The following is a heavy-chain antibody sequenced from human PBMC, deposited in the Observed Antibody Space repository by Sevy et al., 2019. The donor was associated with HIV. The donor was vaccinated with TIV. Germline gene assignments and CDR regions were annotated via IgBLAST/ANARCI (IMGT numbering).Heavy chain of an antibody. Sequence: GGSLRLSCAASGFTFSSYAMSWVRQAPGKGLEWVSAISGSGGSTYYADSVKGRFTISRDNSKNALYLQMNSLRVEDTATYYCTRDGFYYDRSGYYNFDHWGQGSLVTVSS. CDR3: TRDGFYYDRSGYYNFDH. CDR2: ISGSGGST. J-gene: IGHJ4*02. V-gene: IGHV3-23*01. D-gene: IGHD3-22*01. CDR1: GFTFSSYA.